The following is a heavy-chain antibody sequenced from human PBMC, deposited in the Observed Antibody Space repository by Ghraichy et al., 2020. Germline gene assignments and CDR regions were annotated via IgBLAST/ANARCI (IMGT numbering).Heavy chain of an antibody. CDR2: IYSGGSA. Sequence: GGSLRLSCAASGFSVNHNFMSWVRQAPGTGPEWVSSIYSGGSAYFADSVKGRFTISRDTSNNTMYLQMNNLRAEDTAVYYCARPGMYFDILTGNYHGYYGMDVWGQGTTVTVSS. J-gene: IGHJ6*02. CDR3: ARPGMYFDILTGNYHGYYGMDV. V-gene: IGHV3-66*04. D-gene: IGHD3-9*01. CDR1: GFSVNHNF.